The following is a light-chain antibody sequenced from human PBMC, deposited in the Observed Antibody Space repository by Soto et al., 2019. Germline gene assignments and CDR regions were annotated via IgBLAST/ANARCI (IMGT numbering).Light chain of an antibody. V-gene: IGKV3-20*01. CDR2: DTS. CDR1: QTVRDRY. CDR3: QQYGSSPGT. Sequence: EIVLTQSPATLSLSPGERATLSCRASQTVRDRYLAWYQQKPGQAPSLLIYDTSTRATDIPDRFSGSGSGTDFALTINRVEPEDFAVYFCQQYGSSPGTFGQGTKVEI. J-gene: IGKJ1*01.